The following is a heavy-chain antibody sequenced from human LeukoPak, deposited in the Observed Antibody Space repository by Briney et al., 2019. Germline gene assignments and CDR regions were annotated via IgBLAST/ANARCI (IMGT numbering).Heavy chain of an antibody. CDR1: GFIFKKYW. CDR2: IKEDGSET. Sequence: GGSLRLSCAASGFIFKKYWMNWVRQVPGKGLECLANIKEDGSETYYADSVKGRFTISRDNPKNLLFLQINSLRVEDTAVYYCARESPRRGETRDGYRWGQGTVVTVSS. V-gene: IGHV3-7*01. J-gene: IGHJ4*02. D-gene: IGHD5-24*01. CDR3: ARESPRRGETRDGYR.